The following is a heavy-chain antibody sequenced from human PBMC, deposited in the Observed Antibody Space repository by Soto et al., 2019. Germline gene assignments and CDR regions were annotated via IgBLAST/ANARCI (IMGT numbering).Heavy chain of an antibody. CDR3: ASNDGLGPFDI. Sequence: GASVKVSCKASGYTFTSYNINWVRQAPAQGLEWMGWINSYNANTNYGQKLQGRVTFTTDTSTTTTYMELRSLTSDDTAMYYCASNDGLGPFDIWGQGTMVTVSS. CDR1: GYTFTSYN. J-gene: IGHJ3*02. CDR2: INSYNANT. V-gene: IGHV1-18*04. D-gene: IGHD3-16*01.